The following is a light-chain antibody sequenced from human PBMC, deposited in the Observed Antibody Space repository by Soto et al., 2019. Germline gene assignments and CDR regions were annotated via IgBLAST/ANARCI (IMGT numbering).Light chain of an antibody. CDR2: GAS. Sequence: LTQSPGSLTLSRGQRVTLSCRASQSVSSSYLAWYQQKPGQAPRLLIYGASSRATGIPDRFSGSGSGTDFTLTICRLEPEDFAVYYCLQYCSSGTFGQGAKVDIK. V-gene: IGKV3-20*01. J-gene: IGKJ1*01. CDR3: LQYCSSGT. CDR1: QSVSSSY.